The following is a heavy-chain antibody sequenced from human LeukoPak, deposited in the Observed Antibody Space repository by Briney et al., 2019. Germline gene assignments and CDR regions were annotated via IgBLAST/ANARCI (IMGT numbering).Heavy chain of an antibody. CDR2: IYDSGST. CDR3: ARGRIRKQWLTSFDY. CDR1: GGSISSKSYY. Sequence: SETLSLTCTVSGGSISSKSYYWGWIRQSPGKGLEWIGSIYDSGSTNYNPSLKSRVTISVDTSKNQFSLKLSSVTAADTAVYYCARGRIRKQWLTSFDYWGQGTLVTVSS. D-gene: IGHD6-19*01. V-gene: IGHV4-39*07. J-gene: IGHJ4*02.